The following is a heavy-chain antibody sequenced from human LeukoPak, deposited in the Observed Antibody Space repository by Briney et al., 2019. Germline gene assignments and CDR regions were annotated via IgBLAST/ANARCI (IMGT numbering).Heavy chain of an antibody. CDR2: IYYSGST. Sequence: SPSETLSLTCTVSGGSISSGDYYWSWIRQPPGKGLEWIGYIYYSGSTYYNPSLKSRVTISVDTSKNQFSLKLSSVTAADTAVYYCARQAAPGSEPKFDPRGQGTLVTVSS. CDR1: GGSISSGDYY. D-gene: IGHD6-13*01. CDR3: ARQAAPGSEPKFDP. V-gene: IGHV4-30-4*08. J-gene: IGHJ5*02.